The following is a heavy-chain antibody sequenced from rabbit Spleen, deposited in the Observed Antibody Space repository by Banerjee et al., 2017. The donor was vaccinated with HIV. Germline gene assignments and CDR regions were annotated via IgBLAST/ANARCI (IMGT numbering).Heavy chain of an antibody. V-gene: IGHV1S45*01. J-gene: IGHJ6*01. CDR2: IGAGSSGST. CDR3: ARDTGTSFSTYGMDL. Sequence: QEQLVESGGGLVKPGASLTLTCKASGFSFNSGYDMCWVRQAPGKGLEWIACIGAGSSGSTYSATWAKGRFTIFKTSSTTVTLQMTSLTAADTATYFCARDTGTSFSTYGMDLWGPGTLVTVS. D-gene: IGHD8-1*01. CDR1: GFSFNSGYD.